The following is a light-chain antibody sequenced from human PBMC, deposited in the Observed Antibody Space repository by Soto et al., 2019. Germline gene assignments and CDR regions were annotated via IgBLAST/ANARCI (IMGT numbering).Light chain of an antibody. Sequence: DIXMTXXPSXLSASVGDRVTITXRAXQGXXXXLAWYQQKPGKVPKLLIYAASTLQSGVXSRFSGXXXXXXFTLTISSLQPEDVATYYCQKYNSAPLTFGGGTKVEXK. CDR2: AAS. V-gene: IGKV1-27*01. CDR3: QKYNSAPLT. CDR1: QGXXXX. J-gene: IGKJ4*01.